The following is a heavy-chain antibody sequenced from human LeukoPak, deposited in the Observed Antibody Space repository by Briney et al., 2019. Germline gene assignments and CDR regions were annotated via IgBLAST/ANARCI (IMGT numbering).Heavy chain of an antibody. CDR1: GGTFSSYA. D-gene: IGHD3-22*01. CDR3: AXSYYYDXSGYPNDAFDI. CDR2: IIPIFGTA. Sequence: SVKVSCKASGGTFSSYAISWVRQAPGQGLEWMGGIIPIFGTANYAQKFQGRVTITADESTSTAYMELSSLRSEDTAVYYCAXSYYYDXSGYPNDAFDIWGQGTMVTVSS. V-gene: IGHV1-69*13. J-gene: IGHJ3*02.